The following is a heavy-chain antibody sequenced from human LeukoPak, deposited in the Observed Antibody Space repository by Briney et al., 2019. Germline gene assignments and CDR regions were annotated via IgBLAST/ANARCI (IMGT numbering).Heavy chain of an antibody. Sequence: PSETLSLTCTVSGGSISSYYWSWIWQPAGEGLEWIGRIYTSGSTNYNPSLKSRVIMSVDTSKNQFSLKLSSVTAADTAVYYCASDILTGYSDSEYFQHWGQGTLVTVSS. V-gene: IGHV4-4*07. CDR3: ASDILTGYSDSEYFQH. CDR2: IYTSGST. D-gene: IGHD3-9*01. CDR1: GGSISSYY. J-gene: IGHJ1*01.